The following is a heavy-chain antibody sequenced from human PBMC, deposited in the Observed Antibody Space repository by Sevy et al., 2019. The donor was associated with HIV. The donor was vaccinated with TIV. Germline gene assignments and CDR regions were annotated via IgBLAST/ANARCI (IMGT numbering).Heavy chain of an antibody. V-gene: IGHV3-23*01. CDR2: LSDSGVST. D-gene: IGHD3-9*01. J-gene: IGHJ4*02. CDR3: ASDRATSATGTLFDY. CDR1: GFTSSSYA. Sequence: GGSLRLSCAASGFTSSSYAMSWVHQPPGRGLEWVSTLSDSGVSTYYADSVKGRFTIYRDNSKNILYLQMNGLRAEDTAVYYCASDRATSATGTLFDYWGQGTLVTVSS.